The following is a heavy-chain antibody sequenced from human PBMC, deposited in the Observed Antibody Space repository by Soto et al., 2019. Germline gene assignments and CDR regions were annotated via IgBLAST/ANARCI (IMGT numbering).Heavy chain of an antibody. CDR1: GFTFSSYA. V-gene: IGHV3-30-3*01. J-gene: IGHJ5*02. D-gene: IGHD3-22*01. Sequence: QVQLVESGGGVVQPGRSLRLSCAASGFTFSSYAMHWVRQAPGKGLEWVAVISYDGSNKYYADSVKGRFTISRDNSKNTLYLQMNSLRAEDTAVYYCAREHPTYYYDSSGQGWFDPWGQGTLVTVSS. CDR2: ISYDGSNK. CDR3: AREHPTYYYDSSGQGWFDP.